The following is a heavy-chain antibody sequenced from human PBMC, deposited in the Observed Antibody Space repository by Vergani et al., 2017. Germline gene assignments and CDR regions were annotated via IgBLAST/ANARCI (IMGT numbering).Heavy chain of an antibody. D-gene: IGHD2-2*01. V-gene: IGHV3-30-3*01. CDR1: GFTFSSYA. J-gene: IGHJ4*02. CDR2: ISYDGSNK. Sequence: QVQLVESGGGVVQPGRSLRLSCAASGFTFSSYAMHWVRQAPGKGLEWVAVISYDGSNKYYADSVKGRFTISRDNSKNTLYLQMNSLRAEDTAVYYCARDWGPWDIVLVVNYWGQGTLVTVSS. CDR3: ARDWGPWDIVLVVNY.